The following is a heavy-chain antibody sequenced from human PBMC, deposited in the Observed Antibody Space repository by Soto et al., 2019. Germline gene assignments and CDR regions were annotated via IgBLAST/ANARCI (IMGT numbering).Heavy chain of an antibody. CDR3: ERDLYEGALAV. J-gene: IGHJ3*01. CDR1: GFLVRNNY. Sequence: SGGSLRLSCAASGFLVRNNYMTWVRQAPGMGLEWVSAMYSDGRTFYAESVKGRFIISRDKSDNTLYLQMNSLRAEDTALYYCERDLYEGALAVWGQGTMVTVSS. V-gene: IGHV3-53*01. D-gene: IGHD3-16*01. CDR2: MYSDGRT.